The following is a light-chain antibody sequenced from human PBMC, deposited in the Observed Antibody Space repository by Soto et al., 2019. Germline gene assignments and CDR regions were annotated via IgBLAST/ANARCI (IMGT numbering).Light chain of an antibody. CDR1: QSISSW. CDR2: DAS. Sequence: DIQMTQSPSTLSASVGDRDTITCRASQSISSWLAWYQQKPGKAPKLLIYDASSLESGVPSRFSGSGSGTEFTLTISSLQPDDFATYYCQQYNSYSAFGQGTKVDI. J-gene: IGKJ1*01. V-gene: IGKV1-5*01. CDR3: QQYNSYSA.